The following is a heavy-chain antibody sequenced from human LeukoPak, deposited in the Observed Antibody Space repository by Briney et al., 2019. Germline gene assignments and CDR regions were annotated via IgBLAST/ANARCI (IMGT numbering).Heavy chain of an antibody. D-gene: IGHD3/OR15-3a*01. CDR2: TYYRSKWYS. V-gene: IGHV6-1*01. Sequence: SQTLSLTCAISGDSVSSGTASWNWIRQSPSRGLEWLGRTYYRSKWYSDFAVSVKSRITINPDTSKNQFSLKLNSVTAADTAVYYCARGAKNYDFWTDSPDQWYFDLWGRGTLVTVSS. CDR1: GDSVSSGTAS. J-gene: IGHJ2*01. CDR3: ARGAKNYDFWTDSPDQWYFDL.